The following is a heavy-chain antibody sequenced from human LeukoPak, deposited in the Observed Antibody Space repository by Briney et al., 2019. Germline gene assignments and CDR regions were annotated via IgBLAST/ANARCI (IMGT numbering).Heavy chain of an antibody. J-gene: IGHJ4*02. CDR2: MNPNSGNT. Sequence: ASVKVSCKASGYTFTSYDINWVRQATGQGLEWMGWMNPNSGNTGYAQKFQGRVTMTRNTSISTAYMELSSLRSEDTAVYYCAISITIFGVVIPRDPYYFDYWGQGTLVTVSS. CDR3: AISITIFGVVIPRDPYYFDY. CDR1: GYTFTSYD. V-gene: IGHV1-8*01. D-gene: IGHD3-3*01.